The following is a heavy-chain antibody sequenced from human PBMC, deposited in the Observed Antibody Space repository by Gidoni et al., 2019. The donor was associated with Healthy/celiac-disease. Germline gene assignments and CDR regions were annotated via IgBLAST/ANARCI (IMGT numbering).Heavy chain of an antibody. CDR2: IYYSGST. CDR3: ARASSFTVTDRWFDP. V-gene: IGHV4-31*03. CDR1: GGSISSGGYY. J-gene: IGHJ5*02. Sequence: QVQLQESGPGLVKPSQTLSLPCPVSGGSISSGGYYWSWIRQHPGKGLEWIGYIYYSGSTYYNPSLKSRVTISVDTSKNQFSLKLSSVTAADTAVYYCARASSFTVTDRWFDPWGQGTLVTVSS. D-gene: IGHD4-17*01.